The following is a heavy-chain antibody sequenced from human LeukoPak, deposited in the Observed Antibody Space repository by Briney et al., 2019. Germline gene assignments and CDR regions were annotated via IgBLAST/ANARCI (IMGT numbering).Heavy chain of an antibody. CDR2: IDPSDYYA. V-gene: IGHV5-10-1*01. D-gene: IGHD5-12*01. CDR1: EYRFTSYW. J-gene: IGHJ4*02. Sequence: GESLKISCKGSEYRFTSYWINWVRQMPGKGLEWMGRIDPSDYYANHSPSFQGHVTISADKSISTAYLQWSSLKASDTAIYYCARGGIVAKIGSDYWGQGTLVTVSS. CDR3: ARGGIVAKIGSDY.